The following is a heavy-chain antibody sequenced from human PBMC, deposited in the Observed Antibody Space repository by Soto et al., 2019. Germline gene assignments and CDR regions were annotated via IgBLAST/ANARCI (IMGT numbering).Heavy chain of an antibody. V-gene: IGHV1-8*01. Sequence: QVQLVQSGAEVKKPGASVKVSCKASGYTFTSYDINWVRQATGQGLEWMGWMNPNSGNTGYAQKFQGRVTMTRNTSISTADMELSHLRAEDTAVYYWARSHPYVIAAAGRYYHYGMDVWGQGTTVTVSS. J-gene: IGHJ6*02. CDR2: MNPNSGNT. D-gene: IGHD6-13*01. CDR3: ARSHPYVIAAAGRYYHYGMDV. CDR1: GYTFTSYD.